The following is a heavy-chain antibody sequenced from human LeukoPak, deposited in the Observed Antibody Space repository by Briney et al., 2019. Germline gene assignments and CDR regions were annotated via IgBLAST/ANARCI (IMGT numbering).Heavy chain of an antibody. Sequence: GGSLRLSCAASGFPFSSYEMSWIRQAPGKGLEWVSYISSSGSTIYYAASVKGRFTISRDNAKHSLYLPMNRLRTEDTAVYYCATDGVRYFDWLPEYWRQGPRVSVS. CDR2: ISSSGSTI. V-gene: IGHV3-48*03. CDR3: ATDGVRYFDWLPEY. J-gene: IGHJ4*02. CDR1: GFPFSSYE. D-gene: IGHD3-9*01.